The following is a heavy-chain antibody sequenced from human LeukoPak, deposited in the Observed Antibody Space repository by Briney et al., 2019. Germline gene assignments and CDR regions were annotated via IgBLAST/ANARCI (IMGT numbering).Heavy chain of an antibody. CDR1: GGSISSSSYY. Sequence: SETLSLTCTVSGGSISSSSYYWGWIRQPPGKGLEWIGSIYYSGSTYYNPSLKSRVTISVDTSKNQFSLKLSSVTAADTAVYYCARYALGHCYDYWGQGTLVTVSS. J-gene: IGHJ4*02. CDR2: IYYSGST. V-gene: IGHV4-39*01. CDR3: ARYALGHCYDY.